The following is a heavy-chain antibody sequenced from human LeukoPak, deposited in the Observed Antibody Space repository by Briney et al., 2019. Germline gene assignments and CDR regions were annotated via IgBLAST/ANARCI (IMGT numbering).Heavy chain of an antibody. CDR3: AKSGYNRFDY. CDR1: GFTFSSSA. J-gene: IGHJ4*02. D-gene: IGHD5-24*01. CDR2: ISGSGSGGST. V-gene: IGHV3-23*01. Sequence: GGSLRLSCAASGFTFSSSAMSWVRLAPGKGLEWVSNISGSGSGGSTYYADSVKGRFTISRDNSKNTLYLQMNSLRAEDTAVYYCAKSGYNRFDYWGQGTLVTVSS.